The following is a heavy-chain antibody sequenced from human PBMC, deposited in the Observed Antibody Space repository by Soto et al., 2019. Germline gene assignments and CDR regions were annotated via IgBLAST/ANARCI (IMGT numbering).Heavy chain of an antibody. J-gene: IGHJ4*02. CDR1: GFTVSSNY. CDR2: IYSGGST. Sequence: GGSLRLSCAASGFTVSSNYMSWVRQAPGKGLEWVSVIYSGGSTYYADSVKGRFTISRDNSKNTLYLQMNSLRAEDTAVYYCAKNIVATIPRPFDYWGQGTLVTVSS. CDR3: AKNIVATIPRPFDY. V-gene: IGHV3-53*01. D-gene: IGHD5-12*01.